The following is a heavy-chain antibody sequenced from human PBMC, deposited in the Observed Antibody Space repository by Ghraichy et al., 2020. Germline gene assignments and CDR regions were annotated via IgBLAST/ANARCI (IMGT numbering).Heavy chain of an antibody. CDR1: GFTFSSYS. Sequence: GGSLRLSCAASGFTFSSYSMNWVRQAPGKGLEWVSYISSSSSTIYYADSVKGRFTISRDNAKNSLYLQMNSLRAEDTAVYYCARGGSGSYLTPPYYYYGMDVWGQGTTVTVSS. V-gene: IGHV3-48*01. J-gene: IGHJ6*02. CDR3: ARGGSGSYLTPPYYYYGMDV. CDR2: ISSSSSTI. D-gene: IGHD3-10*01.